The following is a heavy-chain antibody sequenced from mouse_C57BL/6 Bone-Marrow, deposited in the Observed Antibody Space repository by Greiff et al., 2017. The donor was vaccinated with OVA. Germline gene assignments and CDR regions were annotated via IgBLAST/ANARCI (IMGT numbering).Heavy chain of an antibody. CDR2: ISSGGSYT. Sequence: EVQLVESGGDLVKPGGSLKLSCAASGFTFSSYGMSWVRQTPDKRLEWVATISSGGSYTYYPDSVKGRFTISRDNAKNTLYLQMSSLKSEDTAMYYCARHRHYYGSDAMDYWGQGTSVTVSS. CDR1: GFTFSSYG. D-gene: IGHD1-1*01. J-gene: IGHJ4*01. V-gene: IGHV5-6*01. CDR3: ARHRHYYGSDAMDY.